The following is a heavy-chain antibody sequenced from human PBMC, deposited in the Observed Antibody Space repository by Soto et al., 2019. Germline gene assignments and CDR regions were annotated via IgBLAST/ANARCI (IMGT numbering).Heavy chain of an antibody. Sequence: GGSLRLSCAASGFTFSSYAMHWVRQAPGKGLEWVAVISYDGSNKYYADSVKGRFTISRDISKNTLYLQMNSLRAEYTAVYYCARESRSIAAAGNLNWGQGTLVTVSS. CDR2: ISYDGSNK. CDR3: ARESRSIAAAGNLN. V-gene: IGHV3-30-3*01. D-gene: IGHD6-13*01. J-gene: IGHJ4*02. CDR1: GFTFSSYA.